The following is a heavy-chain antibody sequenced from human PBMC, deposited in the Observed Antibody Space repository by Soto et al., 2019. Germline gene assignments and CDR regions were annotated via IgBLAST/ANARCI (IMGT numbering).Heavy chain of an antibody. CDR2: ISYDGRNK. Sequence: QVQLVESGGGVVQPGSSLRLSCAASGFTLSSYGMHWVRQAPGKGLEWVAVISYDGRNKYYADSVKGRFTISRDNSKNTLYLEMNSPRADDTAVYYCAKGGSISARYFDYWGQGTLATVSS. CDR3: AKGGSISARYFDY. V-gene: IGHV3-30*18. D-gene: IGHD6-6*01. CDR1: GFTLSSYG. J-gene: IGHJ4*02.